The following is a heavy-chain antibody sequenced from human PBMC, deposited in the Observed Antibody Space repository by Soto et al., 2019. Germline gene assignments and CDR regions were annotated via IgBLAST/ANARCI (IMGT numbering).Heavy chain of an antibody. V-gene: IGHV3-33*01. CDR2: IWYDGSNK. D-gene: IGHD2-2*01. J-gene: IGHJ6*02. CDR3: ARDEPQYQLLPYYYYYGMDV. Sequence: GGSLRLSCAASGFTFSSYGMHWVRQAPGKGLEWVAVIWYDGSNKYYADSVKGRFTISRDNSKNTLYLQMNSLRAEDTAVYYCARDEPQYQLLPYYYYYGMDVWGQGTTVTVSS. CDR1: GFTFSSYG.